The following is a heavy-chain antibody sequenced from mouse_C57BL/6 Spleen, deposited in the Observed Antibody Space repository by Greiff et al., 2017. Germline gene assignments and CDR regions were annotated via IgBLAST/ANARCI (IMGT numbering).Heavy chain of an antibody. CDR3: ARGDYDGEGAFDY. D-gene: IGHD2-4*01. CDR1: GYTFTSYW. J-gene: IGHJ2*01. V-gene: IGHV1-55*01. Sequence: VQLQQPGAELVKPGASVKMSCKASGYTFTSYWITWVKQRPGQGLEWIGDIYPGSGSTNYNEKFKGKATLTVDTSSSTAYMQLSSLTSEDSAVYYCARGDYDGEGAFDYWGQGTTLTVSS. CDR2: IYPGSGST.